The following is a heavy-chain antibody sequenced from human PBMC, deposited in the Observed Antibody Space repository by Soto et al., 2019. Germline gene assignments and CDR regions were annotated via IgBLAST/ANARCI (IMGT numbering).Heavy chain of an antibody. J-gene: IGHJ3*02. D-gene: IGHD3-10*01. Sequence: ASVKVSCKASGYTFTGYYVHWVRQAPGQGLEWMGWINPNSGGTNYAQKFQGWVTMTRDTSISTAYMELSRLRSDDTAVYYCARVSSGVLSAFDIWGQGTMVTVSS. V-gene: IGHV1-2*04. CDR2: INPNSGGT. CDR1: GYTFTGYY. CDR3: ARVSSGVLSAFDI.